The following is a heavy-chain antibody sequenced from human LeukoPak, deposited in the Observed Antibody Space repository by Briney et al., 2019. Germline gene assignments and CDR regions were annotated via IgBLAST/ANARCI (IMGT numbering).Heavy chain of an antibody. CDR3: PREPGDYSFD. Sequence: ASVKVSCKASGYTFTDYYMHWVRQAPGQGLEWMGWINPNSGGTNYAQKFQGRVTMTRDTSISTAYMELSRLRSDDTAVYYCPREPGDYSFDWGQGTLVTVFS. CDR2: INPNSGGT. J-gene: IGHJ4*02. CDR1: GYTFTDYY. V-gene: IGHV1-2*02. D-gene: IGHD4-17*01.